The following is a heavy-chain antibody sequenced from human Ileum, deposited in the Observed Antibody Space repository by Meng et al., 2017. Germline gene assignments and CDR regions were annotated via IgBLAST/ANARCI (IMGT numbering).Heavy chain of an antibody. CDR3: AWGAYLGSGYYFDY. J-gene: IGHJ4*02. V-gene: IGHV4-30-4*01. D-gene: IGHD3-10*01. Sequence: QVQLQESGPGLVNPSQTLSLTCSVSGGSMRSGDNYWSWIRQPPGKGLEWIGYIYYSGSTYYTPSLKSRVIMSVDTSANRFSLNLNSVTAADTAVYFCAWGAYLGSGYYFDYWGQGALVTVSS. CDR1: GGSMRSGDNY. CDR2: IYYSGST.